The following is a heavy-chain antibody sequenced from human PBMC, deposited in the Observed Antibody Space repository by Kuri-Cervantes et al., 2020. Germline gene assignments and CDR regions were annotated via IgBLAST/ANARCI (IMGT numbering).Heavy chain of an antibody. CDR2: SNAGNGNT. CDR1: GYTFTSYA. D-gene: IGHD2-2*01. V-gene: IGHV1-3*02. J-gene: IGHJ6*02. Sequence: ASVKVSCKASGYTFTSYAMHWVRQAPGQRLEWMGWSNAGNGNTKYSQEFQGRVTITRDTSASTAYMELSSLRSEDMAVYYCARVDCSSTSCYESYYYGMYVWGQGTTVTVSS. CDR3: ARVDCSSTSCYESYYYGMYV.